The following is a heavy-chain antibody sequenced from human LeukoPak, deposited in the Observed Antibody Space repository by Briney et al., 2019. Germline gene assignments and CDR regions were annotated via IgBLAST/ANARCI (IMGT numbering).Heavy chain of an antibody. CDR1: GGSFSGYY. CDR3: ARAGFDP. Sequence: SETLSLTCVVYGGSFSGYYWSWIRQPPGKGLEWIGQINHSGSTNYNPSLKSRVTISVGTSKNQFSLKLSSVTAADTAVYYCARAGFDPWGQGTLVTVSS. V-gene: IGHV4-34*01. CDR2: INHSGST. J-gene: IGHJ5*02.